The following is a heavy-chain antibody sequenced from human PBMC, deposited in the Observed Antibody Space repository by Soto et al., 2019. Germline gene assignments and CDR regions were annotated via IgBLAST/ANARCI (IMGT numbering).Heavy chain of an antibody. CDR1: GFTFSTYS. CDR2: IWYDGSRT. CDR3: AREQIGVAGSTYDY. D-gene: IGHD6-19*01. V-gene: IGHV3-33*01. Sequence: QVQLVESGGGVVQPGTSLRLSCAASGFTFSTYSMHWVRQAPGKGLDWVALIWYDGSRTHYAESVKGRFTISRDNSKNTLLLQMNSLRVEDTAVYYCAREQIGVAGSTYDYWGQGTLVTVSS. J-gene: IGHJ4*02.